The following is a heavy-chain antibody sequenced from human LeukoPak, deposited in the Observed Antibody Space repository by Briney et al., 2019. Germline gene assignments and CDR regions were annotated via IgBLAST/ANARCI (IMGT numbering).Heavy chain of an antibody. CDR2: IYTSGST. CDR1: GGSISSYY. Sequence: PSETLSLTCTVSGGSISSYYWSWIRQPPGKGLEWIGYIYTSGSTNYNPSLRSRVTISVDTSKNQFSLKLSSVTAAYTAVYYCARLVSSSWSFDPWGQGTLVTVSS. J-gene: IGHJ5*02. V-gene: IGHV4-4*09. CDR3: ARLVSSSWSFDP. D-gene: IGHD6-13*01.